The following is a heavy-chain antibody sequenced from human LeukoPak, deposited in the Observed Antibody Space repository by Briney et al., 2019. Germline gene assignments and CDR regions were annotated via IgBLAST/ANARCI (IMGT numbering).Heavy chain of an antibody. CDR1: GGSFSGYY. CDR3: ARVWDYGDYVGWFDP. V-gene: IGHV4-34*01. Sequence: PSETLSLTCAVYGGSFSGYYWSWIRQPPGKGLEWIGEINHSGSTNYNPSLKSRVTISVDTSKNQFSLKLSSVTAADTAVYYCARVWDYGDYVGWFDPWGQGTLVTVSS. CDR2: INHSGST. J-gene: IGHJ5*02. D-gene: IGHD4-17*01.